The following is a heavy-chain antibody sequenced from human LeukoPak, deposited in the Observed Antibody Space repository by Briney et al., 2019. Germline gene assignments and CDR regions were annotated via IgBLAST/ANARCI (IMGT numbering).Heavy chain of an antibody. V-gene: IGHV3-9*01. Sequence: PGRSLRLSCAASGFTFDDYAMHWVRQAPGKGLEWVSGISWISGSMGYADSVKGRFTISRDNAKNSLYLQMNSLRAEDTALYYCAKESYCSGGSCYSSVIGDWYYYGMDVWGQGTTVTVSS. CDR2: ISWISGSM. CDR1: GFTFDDYA. CDR3: AKESYCSGGSCYSSVIGDWYYYGMDV. J-gene: IGHJ6*02. D-gene: IGHD2-15*01.